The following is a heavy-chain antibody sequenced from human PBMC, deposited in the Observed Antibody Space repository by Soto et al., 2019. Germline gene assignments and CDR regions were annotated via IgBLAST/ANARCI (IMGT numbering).Heavy chain of an antibody. CDR1: GFTFSNAW. CDR3: TTDPLRLGELSSKNGLDY. D-gene: IGHD3-16*02. J-gene: IGHJ4*02. CDR2: IKSKTDGGTT. Sequence: GGSLRLSCAASGFTFSNAWMNWVRQAPGKGLEWVGRIKSKTDGGTTDYAAPVKGRFTISRDDSKNTLYLQMNSLKTEDTAVYYCTTDPLRLGELSSKNGLDYWGQGTLVTVSS. V-gene: IGHV3-15*07.